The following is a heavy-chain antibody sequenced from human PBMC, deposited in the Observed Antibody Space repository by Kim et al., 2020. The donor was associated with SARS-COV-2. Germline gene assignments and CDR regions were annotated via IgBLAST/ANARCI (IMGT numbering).Heavy chain of an antibody. V-gene: IGHV3-23*01. CDR3: AKDADIVAGWFDP. D-gene: IGHD2-21*01. Sequence: ADSVKGRFTISRDNSKNTLYLQMNSLRAEDTAVYYCAKDADIVAGWFDPWGQGTLVTVSS. J-gene: IGHJ5*02.